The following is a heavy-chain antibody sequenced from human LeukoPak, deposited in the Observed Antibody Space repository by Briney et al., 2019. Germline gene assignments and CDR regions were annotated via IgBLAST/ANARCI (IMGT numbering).Heavy chain of an antibody. J-gene: IGHJ4*02. D-gene: IGHD3-10*01. V-gene: IGHV4-4*07. Sequence: PSETLSLTCTVSGGSISSYYWSWIRQPAGKGLEWIGRIYTSGSTNYNPSLKSRVTMSVDTSKNQFSLKLTSVTAADTAVYYCASFNYVRNYYGSGSLGGFDYWGQGTLVTVSS. CDR3: ASFNYVRNYYGSGSLGGFDY. CDR1: GGSISSYY. CDR2: IYTSGST.